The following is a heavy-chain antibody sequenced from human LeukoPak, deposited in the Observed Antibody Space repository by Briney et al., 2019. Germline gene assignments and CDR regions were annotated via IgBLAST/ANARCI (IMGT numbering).Heavy chain of an antibody. Sequence: GASVKVSCKASGYTFTGYYMHWVRQAPGQGLEWMGWINPNSGGTNYAQKFQGRVTMTRDTSISTAYMELSRLRSDDTAVYYCARARCSSTSCQRRGIDYWGQGTLVTVSS. D-gene: IGHD2-2*01. CDR3: ARARCSSTSCQRRGIDY. CDR1: GYTFTGYY. J-gene: IGHJ4*02. V-gene: IGHV1-2*02. CDR2: INPNSGGT.